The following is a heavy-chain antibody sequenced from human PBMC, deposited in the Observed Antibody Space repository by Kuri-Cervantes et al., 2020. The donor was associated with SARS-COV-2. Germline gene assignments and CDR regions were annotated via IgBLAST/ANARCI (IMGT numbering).Heavy chain of an antibody. D-gene: IGHD1-26*01. CDR3: AKRWELPALHY. CDR2: IKQDGSEK. V-gene: IGHV3-7*01. J-gene: IGHJ4*02. Sequence: GESLKISCAASGFTFSSYSMNWVRQAPGKGLEWVANIKQDGSEKYYVDSVKGRFTVSRDNSKNALFLQMNSLRAEDTAVYYCAKRWELPALHYWGQGTLVTSPQ. CDR1: GFTFSSYS.